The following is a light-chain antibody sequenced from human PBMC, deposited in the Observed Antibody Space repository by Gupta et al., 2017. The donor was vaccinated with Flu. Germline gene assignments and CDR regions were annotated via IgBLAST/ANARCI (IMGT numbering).Light chain of an antibody. J-gene: IGKJ1*01. CDR3: QQYNSYPWS. CDR2: KAS. Sequence: DIQMTQSPSTLSASVGDRVTITCRASQSISSWLAWYQQKPGEAPKLLIYKASSLESGVPSRFSRSGSGTEFTLTISSLQPDDVATYYFQQYNSYPWSFGQGTKVEIK. CDR1: QSISSW. V-gene: IGKV1-5*03.